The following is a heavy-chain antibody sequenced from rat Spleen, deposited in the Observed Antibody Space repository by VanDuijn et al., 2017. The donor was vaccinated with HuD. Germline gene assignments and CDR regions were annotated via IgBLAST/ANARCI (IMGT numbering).Heavy chain of an antibody. D-gene: IGHD1-10*01. CDR2: ISFDGSST. CDR3: TTENYWFAY. Sequence: EVQLVESGGGLVQPGRSLKLSCVASGFTFSHYDMAWVRQAPTKGLEWVASISFDGSSTYYRDSVKGRFTISRDNAKSTLYVQMDSLRSEDTATYYCTTENYWFAYWGQGTLVTVSS. V-gene: IGHV5-20*01. CDR1: GFTFSHYD. J-gene: IGHJ3*01.